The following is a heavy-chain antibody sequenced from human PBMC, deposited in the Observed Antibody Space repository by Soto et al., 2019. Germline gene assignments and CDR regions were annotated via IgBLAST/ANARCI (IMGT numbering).Heavy chain of an antibody. Sequence: QVQLVQSGAEVKKPGASVKVSCKASGYTFTGYYMHWVRQAPGQGLEWMGWINPNSGGTNYAQKFEGMVVMTLDTSVSRVYMELSRLRSDDTDVYYCGRYRGRVNTGMGGNDAFDIWVQGTMVTVSA. CDR3: GRYRGRVNTGMGGNDAFDI. CDR2: INPNSGGT. CDR1: GYTFTGYY. D-gene: IGHD4-17*01. V-gene: IGHV1-2*02. J-gene: IGHJ3*02.